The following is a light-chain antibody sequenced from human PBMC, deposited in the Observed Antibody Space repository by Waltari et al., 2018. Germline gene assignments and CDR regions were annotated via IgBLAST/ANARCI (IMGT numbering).Light chain of an antibody. Sequence: EIVLTQSPGTLSLSPGERVTLSCRASQSVTSSFLVWYQQKPGQAPRPLIYAGSTRATGIPDGLSGRGSGTDFTLTIGGLGPEDFAVYYCHQYGSFPATFGGGTKVEIK. CDR3: HQYGSFPAT. V-gene: IGKV3-20*01. CDR2: AGS. J-gene: IGKJ4*01. CDR1: QSVTSSF.